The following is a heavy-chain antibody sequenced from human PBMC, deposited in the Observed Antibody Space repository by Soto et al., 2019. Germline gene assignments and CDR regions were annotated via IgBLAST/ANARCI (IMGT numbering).Heavy chain of an antibody. D-gene: IGHD1-26*01. J-gene: IGHJ6*02. CDR2: VLGSGGST. CDR1: GFTFSSCA. V-gene: IGHV3-23*01. Sequence: PGGSLRLSCAASGFTFSSCAMSWVRQTPGKGLEWVSGVLGSGGSTFYADSVKGRFTISRDNSKNTLYLQMNSLGAEDTAVYYCARDFVVGGPTINYYYGMDVWGQGTTVTVSS. CDR3: ARDFVVGGPTINYYYGMDV.